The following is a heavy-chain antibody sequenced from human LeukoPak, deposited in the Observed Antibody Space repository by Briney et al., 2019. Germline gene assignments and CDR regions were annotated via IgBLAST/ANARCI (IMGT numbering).Heavy chain of an antibody. J-gene: IGHJ4*02. Sequence: PSETLSLTCAVYGGSFSGYYWSWLRQAPGKGLEWIGEINHSGSTNYNPSLKSRVTISVDTSKNQFSLKLSSVTAADTAVYYCARAILTMVRGVIGGAAVPYYFDYWGQGTLVTVSS. V-gene: IGHV4-34*01. CDR2: INHSGST. CDR3: ARAILTMVRGVIGGAAVPYYFDY. CDR1: GGSFSGYY. D-gene: IGHD3-10*01.